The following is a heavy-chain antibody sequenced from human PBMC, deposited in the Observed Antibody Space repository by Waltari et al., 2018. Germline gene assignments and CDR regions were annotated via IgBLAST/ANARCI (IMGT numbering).Heavy chain of an antibody. Sequence: QVQLVQSGAEVKKPGASVKVSCKASGYTFTSYAMHWVRQAPGQRLEWMGWINAGKGNTKYSQKFQGRVTITRDTSASTAYMELSSLRSEDTAVYYCAREHYDFWSGYSFGYWGQGTLVTVSS. V-gene: IGHV1-3*01. D-gene: IGHD3-3*01. CDR2: INAGKGNT. CDR3: AREHYDFWSGYSFGY. CDR1: GYTFTSYA. J-gene: IGHJ4*02.